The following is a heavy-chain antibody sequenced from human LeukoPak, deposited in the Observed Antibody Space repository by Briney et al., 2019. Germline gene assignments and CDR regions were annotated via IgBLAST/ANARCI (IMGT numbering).Heavy chain of an antibody. D-gene: IGHD3-22*01. Sequence: GASVKVSCKASGGTFSSYAISWVRQAPGQGLEWMGRIIPILGIANYAQKFQGRVTITADKSTSTAYMELGSLRSEDTAVYYCARTTETYDSSGYSYWGQGTLVTVSS. J-gene: IGHJ4*02. CDR3: ARTTETYDSSGYSY. V-gene: IGHV1-69*04. CDR2: IIPILGIA. CDR1: GGTFSSYA.